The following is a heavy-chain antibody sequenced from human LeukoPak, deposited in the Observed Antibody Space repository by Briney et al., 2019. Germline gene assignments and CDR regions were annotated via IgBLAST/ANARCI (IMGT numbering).Heavy chain of an antibody. CDR3: ARGSYYDSSGYGYVDP. CDR1: GYTFTSYD. V-gene: IGHV1-8*01. D-gene: IGHD3-22*01. J-gene: IGHJ5*02. CDR2: MNPNSGNT. Sequence: GASVKVSCKASGYTFTSYDINWVRQATGQGLEWMGWMNPNSGNTGYAQKFQGRVTMTRNTSISTAYMELSSLRSEDTAVYYCARGSYYDSSGYGYVDPWGQGTLVTVSS.